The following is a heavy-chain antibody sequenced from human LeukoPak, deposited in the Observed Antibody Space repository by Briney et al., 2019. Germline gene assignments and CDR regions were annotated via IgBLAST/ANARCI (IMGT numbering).Heavy chain of an antibody. J-gene: IGHJ4*02. Sequence: ASVKVSCKVSGYTLTELSMHWMRQAPGKGLEWMGGFDPEDGETIYAQKFQGRVTMTEDTSTDTAYMELSSLRSEDTAVYYCATAPPRDYDSSGYYYWGQGTLVTVSS. V-gene: IGHV1-24*01. CDR1: GYTLTELS. CDR2: FDPEDGET. D-gene: IGHD3-22*01. CDR3: ATAPPRDYDSSGYYY.